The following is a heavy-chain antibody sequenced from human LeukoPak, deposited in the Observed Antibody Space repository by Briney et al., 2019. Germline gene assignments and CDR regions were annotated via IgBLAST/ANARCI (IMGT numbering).Heavy chain of an antibody. Sequence: KASETPVPTCNVSGCSNRGYLLKWIPEPPGKRLEWIGHLYYSGTNEYDPSLKSRVTISVDTSKNQFSLNLSSVTAADTAVYYCAGGYYSTYFDSWGQGTLVTVSS. D-gene: IGHD3-10*01. CDR1: GCSNRGYL. CDR2: LYYSGTN. J-gene: IGHJ4*02. V-gene: IGHV4-59*08. CDR3: AGGYYSTYFDS.